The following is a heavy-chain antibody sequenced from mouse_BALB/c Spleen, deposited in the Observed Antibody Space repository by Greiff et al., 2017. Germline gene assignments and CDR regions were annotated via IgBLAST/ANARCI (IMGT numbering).Heavy chain of an antibody. CDR3: ARSIKAMDY. CDR2: ISSGSSTI. CDR1: GFTFSSFG. J-gene: IGHJ4*01. V-gene: IGHV5-17*02. Sequence: EVQRVESGGGLVQPGGSRKLSCAASGFTFSSFGMHWVRQAPEKGLEWVAYISSGSSTIYYADTVKGRFTISRDNPKNTLFLQMTSLRSEDTAMYYCARSIKAMDYWGQGTSVTVSS.